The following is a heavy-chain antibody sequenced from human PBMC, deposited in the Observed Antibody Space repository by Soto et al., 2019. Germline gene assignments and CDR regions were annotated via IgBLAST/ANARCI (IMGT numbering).Heavy chain of an antibody. CDR1: GFSFSDYY. CDR3: AGGSGWYMHQ. Sequence: PGGSLRLSCAASGFSFSDYYMSWIRQAPGKGLEWVSYSRFSASTIYYADSVKCRFTISRDKAKNTLYLQMNSLRAEDTAVDYCAGGSGWYMHQWGEGTLVTFSS. V-gene: IGHV3-11*01. J-gene: IGHJ1*01. D-gene: IGHD6-19*01. CDR2: SRFSASTI.